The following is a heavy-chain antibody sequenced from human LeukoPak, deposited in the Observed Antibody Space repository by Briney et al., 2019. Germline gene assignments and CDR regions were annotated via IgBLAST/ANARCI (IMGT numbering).Heavy chain of an antibody. CDR2: IIPIFGTA. D-gene: IGHD4-17*01. Sequence: GSSVKVSCKASGGTFSSYAISWVRQAPGQGLEWMGGIIPIFGTANYAQKFQGRVTITADESTSTAYMELSSLRSEDTAVYYCAREGAKNYGDYILRPYRYYYGMDVWGQGTTVTVSS. J-gene: IGHJ6*02. CDR3: AREGAKNYGDYILRPYRYYYGMDV. CDR1: GGTFSSYA. V-gene: IGHV1-69*01.